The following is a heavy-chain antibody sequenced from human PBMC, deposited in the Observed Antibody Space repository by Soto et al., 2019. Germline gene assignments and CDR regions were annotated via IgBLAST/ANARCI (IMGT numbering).Heavy chain of an antibody. D-gene: IGHD5-12*01. V-gene: IGHV4-34*01. Sequence: QVQLQQWGAGLLKPSETLSLTCVVYGGSLSGYYWSWIRQPPGKGLEWIGEIKDGGLTNYSPSLKSRATISVDRPKNQFSLKLRSVTAADTAVYYCARGQEGVVATHWDQGALVTVSS. CDR2: IKDGGLT. CDR1: GGSLSGYY. J-gene: IGHJ4*02. CDR3: ARGQEGVVATH.